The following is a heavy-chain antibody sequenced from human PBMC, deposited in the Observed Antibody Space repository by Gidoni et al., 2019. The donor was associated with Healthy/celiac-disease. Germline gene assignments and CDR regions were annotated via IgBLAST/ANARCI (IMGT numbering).Heavy chain of an antibody. CDR3: TRRGSEDGFDI. CDR2: INHSGSP. D-gene: IGHD5-12*01. CDR1: GGSFSGYY. J-gene: IGHJ3*02. V-gene: IGHV4-34*01. Sequence: QVQLQQWGAGLLKPSETLSLTCAVYGGSFSGYYWSWSRQPPGKGLERIGEINHSGSPNYNPSLKSRVTISVDTSKNQFSLKLTSVTAADTAVYYCTRRGSEDGFDIWGQGTMVTVSS.